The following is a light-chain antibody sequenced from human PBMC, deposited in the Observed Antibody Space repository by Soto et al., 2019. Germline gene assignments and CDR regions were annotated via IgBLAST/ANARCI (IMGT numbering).Light chain of an antibody. CDR1: SSDVGGYNY. J-gene: IGLJ1*01. Sequence: QSALTQPASVSGSPGQSITISCTGTSSDVGGYNYVSWYQQHPGKAPKLMIYEVSNRPSGVSNRFSGSKSGNTASLTISGLQADDDADYYCCSYSSGSTLYVFGPGTKLTVL. CDR2: EVS. CDR3: CSYSSGSTLYV. V-gene: IGLV2-14*01.